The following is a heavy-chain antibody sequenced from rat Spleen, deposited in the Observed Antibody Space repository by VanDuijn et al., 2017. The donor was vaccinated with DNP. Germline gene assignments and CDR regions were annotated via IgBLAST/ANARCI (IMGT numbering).Heavy chain of an antibody. J-gene: IGHJ2*01. Sequence: EVQLQESGPGLVKPSQSLSLTCSVTVYSITSNYWGWIRKFPGNKMEWMGYISYSGSTSYNPSLKSRISITRDTSKNQFFLQLNSVTTEDTATYYCAKDTTRSNSGAFAYWGQGVMVTVSS. CDR1: VYSITSNY. D-gene: IGHD4-3*01. CDR2: ISYSGST. V-gene: IGHV3-1*01. CDR3: AKDTTRSNSGAFAY.